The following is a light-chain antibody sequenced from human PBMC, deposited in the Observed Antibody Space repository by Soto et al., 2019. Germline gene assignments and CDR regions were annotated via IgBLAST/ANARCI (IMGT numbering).Light chain of an antibody. V-gene: IGLV2-8*01. CDR3: SSFAGGGNPVL. CDR1: SSDVGGYNY. Sequence: QSALTQPPSASGSLGQSVTISCTGTSSDVGGYNYVSWHQQHPGKAPKVMIYEVTKRPPGVPDRFSGSKSGNTASLTVSGLQAEDDAAYCCSSFAGGGNPVLLGGVTKLTVL. J-gene: IGLJ2*01. CDR2: EVT.